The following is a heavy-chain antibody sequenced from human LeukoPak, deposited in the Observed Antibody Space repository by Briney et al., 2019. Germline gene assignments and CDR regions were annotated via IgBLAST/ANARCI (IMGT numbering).Heavy chain of an antibody. Sequence: GGSLRLSCAASGFTFSSYSMNWVRQAPGKGLEWVSSISSSSSSYIYYADSVKGRFTISRDNAKNSLYLQMNSLRAEDTAVYYCARDYSGSYYEYFDYWGQGTLVTVSS. CDR1: GFTFSSYS. J-gene: IGHJ4*02. CDR2: ISSSSSSYI. V-gene: IGHV3-21*01. CDR3: ARDYSGSYYEYFDY. D-gene: IGHD1-26*01.